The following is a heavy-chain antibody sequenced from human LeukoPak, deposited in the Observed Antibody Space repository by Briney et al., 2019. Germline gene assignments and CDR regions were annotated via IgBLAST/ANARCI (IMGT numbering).Heavy chain of an antibody. J-gene: IGHJ6*02. CDR1: GFTFSSYS. CDR2: ISSSISYI. Sequence: GGSLRLSCAASGFTFSSYSMNWVRQAPGKGLEWVSSISSSISYIYYADSVKGRFTISRDKATNSLYLQMKRLRAEDKAVYYCARDKRDYYYYGMDVWGQGTTVTVSS. V-gene: IGHV3-21*01. CDR3: ARDKRDYYYYGMDV.